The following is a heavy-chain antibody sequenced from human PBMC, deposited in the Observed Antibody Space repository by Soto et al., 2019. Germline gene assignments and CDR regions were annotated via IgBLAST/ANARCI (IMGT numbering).Heavy chain of an antibody. CDR1: GGSFSGYY. V-gene: IGHV4-34*02. CDR2: IDHGGST. Sequence: QVQLQQWGAGLLKPSETLSLTCAVYGGSFSGYYWNWIRQPPGKGLEWIGEIDHGGSTNYNPSLRRRVTITVDTSQNRFFLKLNSVTAADTAVYYCARGRGREYDFWSSSYCYYYYMDVWGKGTPVTVSS. J-gene: IGHJ6*03. CDR3: ARGRGREYDFWSSSYCYYYYMDV. D-gene: IGHD3-3*01.